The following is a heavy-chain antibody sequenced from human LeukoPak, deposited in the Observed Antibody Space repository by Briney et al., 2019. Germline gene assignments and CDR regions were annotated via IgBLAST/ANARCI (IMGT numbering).Heavy chain of an antibody. Sequence: GSLRLSCAASGFTFSSYGMHWVRQAPGKGLEWVAVISYDGSNRYYADSVKGRFTISRDTSKNTLYLQMNSLRAEDTAVYYCARDRRVQLWSPAGFDYWGQGTLVTVSS. CDR2: ISYDGSNR. D-gene: IGHD5-18*01. CDR1: GFTFSSYG. CDR3: ARDRRVQLWSPAGFDY. J-gene: IGHJ4*02. V-gene: IGHV3-30*03.